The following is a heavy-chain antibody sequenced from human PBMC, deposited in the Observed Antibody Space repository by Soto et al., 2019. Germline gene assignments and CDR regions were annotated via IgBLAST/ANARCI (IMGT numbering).Heavy chain of an antibody. Sequence: ASVKVSCKASGYTFTSYGISWVRQAPGQGLEWMGWISAYNGNTNYAQKLQGRVTMTTDTSTSTAYMELRSLRSDDTAVYYCAREYGVVPAAPNWFDPWGQGTLVTVSS. CDR1: GYTFTSYG. CDR2: ISAYNGNT. V-gene: IGHV1-18*01. CDR3: AREYGVVPAAPNWFDP. D-gene: IGHD2-2*01. J-gene: IGHJ5*02.